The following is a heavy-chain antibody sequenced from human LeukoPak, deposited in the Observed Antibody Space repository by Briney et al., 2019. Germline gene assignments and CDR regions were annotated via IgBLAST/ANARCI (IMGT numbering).Heavy chain of an antibody. J-gene: IGHJ5*02. D-gene: IGHD6-19*01. CDR1: GGSISSSSYY. CDR2: IYYSGST. CDR3: ARGFRAVAGAYNWFDP. V-gene: IGHV4-39*07. Sequence: KPSETLSLTCTVSGGSISSSSYYWGWIRQPPGKGLEWIGSIYYSGSTNYNPSLKSRVTISVDTSKNQFSLKLSSVTAADTAVYYCARGFRAVAGAYNWFDPWGQGTLVTVSS.